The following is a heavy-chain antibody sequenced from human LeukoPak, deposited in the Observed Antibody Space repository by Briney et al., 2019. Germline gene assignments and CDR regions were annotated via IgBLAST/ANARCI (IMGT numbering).Heavy chain of an antibody. Sequence: SETLSLTCTVSGGSITSSSYYWGWLRQPPGTGREWFGSIYYSGSTYYNPSLKSRVTISVDTSKNHFSLKLSSVTSADTAVYYCARSGSGYLRYYFDYWGQGTLVTVSS. CDR1: GGSITSSSYY. CDR3: ARSGSGYLRYYFDY. D-gene: IGHD5-12*01. J-gene: IGHJ4*02. CDR2: IYYSGST. V-gene: IGHV4-39*07.